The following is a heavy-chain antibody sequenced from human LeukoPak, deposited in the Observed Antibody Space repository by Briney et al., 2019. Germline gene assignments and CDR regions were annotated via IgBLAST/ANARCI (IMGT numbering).Heavy chain of an antibody. Sequence: GGSLRLSCAASGFTFSSYAMSWVRQAPGKGLEWVSAISGSGGSTYYADSVKGRFTISRDNSKNTLYLQMNSLRAEDTAVYYCAKDPSSSWYRGGNWFDPWGQGTLVTVSS. CDR3: AKDPSSSWYRGGNWFDP. V-gene: IGHV3-23*01. CDR2: ISGSGGST. CDR1: GFTFSSYA. J-gene: IGHJ5*02. D-gene: IGHD6-13*01.